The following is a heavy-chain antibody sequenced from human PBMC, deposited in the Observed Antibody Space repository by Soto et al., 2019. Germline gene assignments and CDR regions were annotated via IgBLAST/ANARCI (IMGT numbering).Heavy chain of an antibody. J-gene: IGHJ6*02. V-gene: IGHV1-2*02. CDR2: INPNSGGT. D-gene: IGHD5-12*01. CDR1: GYTFTGYY. Sequence: QVQLVQSGAEVKKPGASVKVSCKASGYTFTGYYMHWVRQAPGQGLEWMGWINPNSGGTNYAQKFQGRVTMTRDTSISTAYMELSRLRSDDTAVYYCARASGYAFYYYYGMDVWGQGTTVTVSS. CDR3: ARASGYAFYYYYGMDV.